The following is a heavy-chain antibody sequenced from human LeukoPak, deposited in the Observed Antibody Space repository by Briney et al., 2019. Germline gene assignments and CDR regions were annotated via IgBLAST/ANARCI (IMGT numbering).Heavy chain of an antibody. Sequence: PSETLSLTCTVSGGSISSYYWSWIRQPPGKGLEWIGYIYYTGSTNYNPSLKSRVTISVVTSKNQFSLKLSSVTAADTAVYYRARNVGRWFDPWGQGTLVTVSS. CDR2: IYYTGST. CDR3: ARNVGRWFDP. D-gene: IGHD1-26*01. J-gene: IGHJ5*02. CDR1: GGSISSYY. V-gene: IGHV4-59*01.